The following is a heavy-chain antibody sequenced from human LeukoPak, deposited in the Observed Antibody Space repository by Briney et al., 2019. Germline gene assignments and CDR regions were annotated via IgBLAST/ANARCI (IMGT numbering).Heavy chain of an antibody. Sequence: SETLSLTCTVSGGSMSSRSYYWGGIRQPPGKGLEWIGSIYYSGSTYYNPSLKSRVTISVDTSKNQFSLKLSSVTAADTAVYYCARQGLVPAAIRHGFDPWGQGTLVTVSS. V-gene: IGHV4-39*01. CDR3: ARQGLVPAAIRHGFDP. J-gene: IGHJ5*02. CDR1: GGSMSSRSYY. CDR2: IYYSGST. D-gene: IGHD2-2*02.